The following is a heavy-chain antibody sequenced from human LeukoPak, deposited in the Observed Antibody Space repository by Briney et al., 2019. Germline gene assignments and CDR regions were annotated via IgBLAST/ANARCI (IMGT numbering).Heavy chain of an antibody. Sequence: GASVKVSCKASGYTFTGYYMHWVRQAPGEGLEWMGWISAYNGDTNYAQKLQGRVTMTTDTSTSTAYMELRSLGSDDTAVYYCARDASVMVRGLIPFDYWGQGTLVTVSS. CDR3: ARDASVMVRGLIPFDY. D-gene: IGHD3-10*01. CDR1: GYTFTGYY. V-gene: IGHV1-18*04. CDR2: ISAYNGDT. J-gene: IGHJ4*02.